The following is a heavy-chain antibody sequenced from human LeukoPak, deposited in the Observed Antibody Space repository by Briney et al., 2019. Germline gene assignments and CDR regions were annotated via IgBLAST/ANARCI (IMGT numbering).Heavy chain of an antibody. CDR1: GFTFSTYG. D-gene: IGHD3-9*01. CDR3: AKDVGNDLTGYYNWFDP. Sequence: GGSLTLSCAASGFTFSTYGMHWVRQAPGKGLEWVTFIRHDGSNKYYAQSVKGRFTISRDNSKNTLYLQMSSLRAEDTAVYYCAKDVGNDLTGYYNWFDPWGQGTLVTASS. V-gene: IGHV3-30*02. J-gene: IGHJ5*02. CDR2: IRHDGSNK.